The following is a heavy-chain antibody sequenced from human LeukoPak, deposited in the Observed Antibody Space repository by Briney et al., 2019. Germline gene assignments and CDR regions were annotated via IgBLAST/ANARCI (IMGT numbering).Heavy chain of an antibody. J-gene: IGHJ5*02. Sequence: PSETLSLTCTVSGGFISSSSYYWGWIRQPPGKGLEWIGSIYYSGSTYYNPSLKSRVTISVDTSKNQFSLKLSSVTAADTAVYYCARFEGFDPWGQGTLVTVSS. CDR2: IYYSGST. CDR3: ARFEGFDP. V-gene: IGHV4-39*01. CDR1: GGFISSSSYY.